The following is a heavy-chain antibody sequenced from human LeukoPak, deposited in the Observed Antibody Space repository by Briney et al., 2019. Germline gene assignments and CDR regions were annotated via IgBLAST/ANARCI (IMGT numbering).Heavy chain of an antibody. CDR2: IYYTGST. D-gene: IGHD3-22*01. CDR3: ARDSGLITAYYMYV. V-gene: IGHV4-59*01. Sequence: SETLSLTCTVSGGSISSFYWSWIRQPPGKGLEWIGYIYYTGSTNYNSSLKSRVTISVDTSKNQFSLNLSSVTAADTAMYYCARDSGLITAYYMYVWGKGTTVTVSS. CDR1: GGSISSFY. J-gene: IGHJ6*03.